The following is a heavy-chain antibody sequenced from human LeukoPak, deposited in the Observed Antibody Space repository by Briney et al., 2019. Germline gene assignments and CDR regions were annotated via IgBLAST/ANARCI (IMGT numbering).Heavy chain of an antibody. Sequence: KPSETLSLTCTVSGGSISSYYWSWIRQPPGKGLEWIGYIYYSGSTNYNPSLKSRVTISVDTPKKQFSLKLSSVTAADTAVYYCARGTLTGRPGGPYYDILTYFDYWGQGTLVTVSS. J-gene: IGHJ4*02. CDR3: ARGTLTGRPGGPYYDILTYFDY. CDR2: IYYSGST. CDR1: GGSISSYY. D-gene: IGHD3-9*01. V-gene: IGHV4-59*01.